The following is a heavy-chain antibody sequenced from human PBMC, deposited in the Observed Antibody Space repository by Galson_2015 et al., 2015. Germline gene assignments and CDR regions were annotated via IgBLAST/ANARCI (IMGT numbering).Heavy chain of an antibody. V-gene: IGHV3-7*04. Sequence: SLRLSCAASGFTFNIYWMSWVRQAPGKGLEWVANINRDGRGTFYVDSVKGRFTIFRDNAKNSLDLQMNSLRVEDTAVYYCARDRRYYDSGSGVDYWGQGTLVTVSS. J-gene: IGHJ4*02. CDR1: GFTFNIYW. CDR2: INRDGRGT. D-gene: IGHD3-10*01. CDR3: ARDRRYYDSGSGVDY.